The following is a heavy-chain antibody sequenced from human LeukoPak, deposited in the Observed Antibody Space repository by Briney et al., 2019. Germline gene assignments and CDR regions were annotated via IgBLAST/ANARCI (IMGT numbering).Heavy chain of an antibody. Sequence: SETLSLTCTVSGGSISSSSYYWGWIRQPPGKGLEWIGSIYYSGGTYYNPSLKSRVTISVDTSKNQFSLKLSSVTAADTAVYYCASEDVDIVATILGYHFDYWGQGTLVTVSS. V-gene: IGHV4-39*01. D-gene: IGHD5-12*01. J-gene: IGHJ4*02. CDR2: IYYSGGT. CDR1: GGSISSSSYY. CDR3: ASEDVDIVATILGYHFDY.